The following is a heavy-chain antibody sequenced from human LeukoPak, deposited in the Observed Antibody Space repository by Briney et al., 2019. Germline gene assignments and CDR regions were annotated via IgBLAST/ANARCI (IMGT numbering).Heavy chain of an antibody. CDR1: GYTFTGYY. V-gene: IGHV1-2*02. CDR3: ARGREKNYDILTGYYYYYYYMDV. Sequence: ASVKVSCKASGYTFTGYYMHWVRQAPGQGLEWMGWINPNSGGTNYAQKFQGRVTMTRDTSISTAYMELSRLRSDDTAVYYCARGREKNYDILTGYYYYYYYMDVWGKGTTVTISS. CDR2: INPNSGGT. D-gene: IGHD3-9*01. J-gene: IGHJ6*03.